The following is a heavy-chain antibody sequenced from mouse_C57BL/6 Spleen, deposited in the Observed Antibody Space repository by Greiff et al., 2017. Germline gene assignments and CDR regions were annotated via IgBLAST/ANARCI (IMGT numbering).Heavy chain of an antibody. CDR3: AIYYGSSYVEFAY. J-gene: IGHJ3*01. V-gene: IGHV1-82*01. CDR1: GYAFSSSW. Sequence: VQLQQSGPELVKPGASVKISCKASGYAFSSSWMNWVKQRPGKGLERIGRIYPGDGDTNYNGKFKGKATLTADKSASTAYMQLSSLTSEDSAVYFCAIYYGSSYVEFAYWGQGTLVTVSA. D-gene: IGHD1-1*01. CDR2: IYPGDGDT.